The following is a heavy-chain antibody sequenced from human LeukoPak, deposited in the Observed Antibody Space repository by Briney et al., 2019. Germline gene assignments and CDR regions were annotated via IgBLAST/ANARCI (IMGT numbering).Heavy chain of an antibody. D-gene: IGHD3-22*01. Sequence: SETLSLTCTVSGGSISSYYWSWIRQPPGKGLEWIGYIYYSGSTNYNPSLKSRVTISVDTSKNQFSLKLSSVTAADTAVYYCARDPPDSSGYYRGGDYWGQGTLVTVSS. V-gene: IGHV4-59*12. J-gene: IGHJ4*02. CDR3: ARDPPDSSGYYRGGDY. CDR2: IYYSGST. CDR1: GGSISSYY.